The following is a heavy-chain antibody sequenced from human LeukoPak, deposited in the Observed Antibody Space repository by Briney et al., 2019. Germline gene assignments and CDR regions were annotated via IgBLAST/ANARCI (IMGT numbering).Heavy chain of an antibody. J-gene: IGHJ5*02. CDR2: IYNHGTA. CDR1: GDSISSYY. Sequence: PSETLSLTCTVSGDSISSYYWSWIRQPPGKGLEYIGYIYNHGTANYNPSLKSRVTISIDTSKNQFSLKLNSVTAADTAVYYCARARWFEPWAQGILVTVSS. CDR3: ARARWFEP. V-gene: IGHV4-59*01.